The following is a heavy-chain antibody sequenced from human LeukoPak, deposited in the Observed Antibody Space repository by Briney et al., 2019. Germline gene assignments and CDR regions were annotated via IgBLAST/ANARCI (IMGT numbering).Heavy chain of an antibody. V-gene: IGHV3-23*01. CDR2: ISGSGGST. CDR3: ARDSSPYYYDNGAFDY. Sequence: GGSLRLSCAASGFIFSSHAMSWVRQAPGKGLEWVSTISGSGGSTYYADSVKGRFTFSRDNSKNTLYLQMKSLRAEDTAVYYCARDSSPYYYDNGAFDYWGQGTLVTVSS. J-gene: IGHJ4*02. CDR1: GFIFSSHA. D-gene: IGHD3-22*01.